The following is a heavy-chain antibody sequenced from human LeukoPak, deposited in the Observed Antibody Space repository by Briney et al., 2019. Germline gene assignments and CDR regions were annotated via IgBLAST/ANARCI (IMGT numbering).Heavy chain of an antibody. CDR1: GFTFDDYG. CDR3: AGCSSTSCYSGLYGMDV. J-gene: IGHJ6*02. V-gene: IGHV3-21*03. Sequence: GGSLRLSCAASGFTFDDYGMCWVRQAPGKGLEWVASISSSSAYIYYADSVKGRFTISRNNAKNSLYLQMNSLRVEDTAVYYCAGCSSTSCYSGLYGMDVWGQGTTVTVSS. D-gene: IGHD2-2*02. CDR2: ISSSSAYI.